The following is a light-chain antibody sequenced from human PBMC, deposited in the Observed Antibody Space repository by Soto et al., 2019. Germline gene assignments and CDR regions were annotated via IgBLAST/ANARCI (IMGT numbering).Light chain of an antibody. CDR2: SAS. Sequence: EIVMTQSPATLSVSPGERATLSCRASQSISTELAWYQQKPGQPPRLLIYSASTRATGVPARFTGSGSGSESTLTISGLQSEDCAVYYCQQGHNWPLTFGQGTRLEI. CDR3: QQGHNWPLT. CDR1: QSISTE. J-gene: IGKJ2*01. V-gene: IGKV3-15*01.